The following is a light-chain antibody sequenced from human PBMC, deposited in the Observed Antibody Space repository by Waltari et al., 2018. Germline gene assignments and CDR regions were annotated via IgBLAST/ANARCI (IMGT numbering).Light chain of an antibody. CDR1: SSDVGGYNY. CDR2: DFS. J-gene: IGLJ2*01. Sequence: HSALTQPASVSGSPGQAITISCTGTSSDVGGYNYVSWYLQHPGKAPKHMIYDFSNRPSGVSNRFSGSKSGNTASLTISGLQAEDEADYYCSSYISSDTLELFGGGTSLTVL. CDR3: SSYISSDTLEL. V-gene: IGLV2-14*03.